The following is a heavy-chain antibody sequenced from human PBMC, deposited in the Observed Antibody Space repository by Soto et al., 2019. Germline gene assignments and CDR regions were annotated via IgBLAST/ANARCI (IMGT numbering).Heavy chain of an antibody. CDR2: ISPYNGHT. J-gene: IGHJ6*02. CDR3: ARDLTIVPATHPRLENYGMDV. V-gene: IGHV1-18*01. CDR1: GYSFTSYG. Sequence: ASVKVSCKASGYSFTSYGISWVRRAPGQGLEWMGWISPYNGHTQFVQRFQGRVTMTTDTSTKTAYMELRNLRSDDTAHYYCARDLTIVPATHPRLENYGMDVWGQGTTVTVSS. D-gene: IGHD2-2*01.